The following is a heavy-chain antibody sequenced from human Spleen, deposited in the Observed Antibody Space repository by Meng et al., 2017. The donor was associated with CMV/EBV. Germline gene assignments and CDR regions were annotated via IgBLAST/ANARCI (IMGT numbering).Heavy chain of an antibody. CDR2: INHSGST. J-gene: IGHJ5*02. CDR3: ARALRPRRGFDP. Sequence: LTCAVYGGSFSGYYWSWIRQPPGKGLEWIGEINHSGSTNYSPSLKSRVTISVDTSKNQFSLKLSSVTAADTAVYYCARALRPRRGFDPWGQGTLVTVSS. CDR1: GGSFSGYY. V-gene: IGHV4-34*01.